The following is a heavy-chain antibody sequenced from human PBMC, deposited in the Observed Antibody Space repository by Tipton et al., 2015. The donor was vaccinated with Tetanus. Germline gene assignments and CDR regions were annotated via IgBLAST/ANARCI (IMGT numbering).Heavy chain of an antibody. D-gene: IGHD2-2*01. Sequence: SLRLSCAASGFTVSSNYMSWVRQAPGKGLEWVSVIYSGGSTYYADSVKGRFTISRDNSKNTLYLQMNSLRAEDTAVYYCARDRGRYCSSTSCYASSGMDVWGQGTTVTVSS. J-gene: IGHJ6*02. CDR2: IYSGGST. CDR1: GFTVSSNY. CDR3: ARDRGRYCSSTSCYASSGMDV. V-gene: IGHV3-53*01.